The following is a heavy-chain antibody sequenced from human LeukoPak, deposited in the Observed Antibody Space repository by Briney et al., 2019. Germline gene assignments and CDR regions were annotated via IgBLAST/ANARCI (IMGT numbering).Heavy chain of an antibody. CDR3: ARSTLIMIRGAVDY. D-gene: IGHD3-10*01. V-gene: IGHV1-2*02. CDR2: INPQRGST. J-gene: IGHJ4*02. CDR1: GYTFTDHH. Sequence: ASVKVSCKTSGYTFTDHHIHWIRQTPRRGLEWLGWINPQRGSTDSAQNFQGRLTMTRDTSINTAYMELFSLTSDDTAIYYCARSTLIMIRGAVDYWGQGSLVAVSS.